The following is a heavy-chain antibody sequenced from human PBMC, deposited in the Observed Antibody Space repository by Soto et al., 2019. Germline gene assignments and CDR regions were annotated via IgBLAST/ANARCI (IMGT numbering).Heavy chain of an antibody. D-gene: IGHD5-18*01. Sequence: PSETLSLTCAVYGGSFSGYSWSWIRQPPGKGLEWIGEINHSGSTNYNPSLKSRVTISVDTSKNQFSLKLSSVTAADTAVYYCERGGRGYSFGYIDYWGQGTLVTVS. CDR2: INHSGST. J-gene: IGHJ4*02. V-gene: IGHV4-34*01. CDR1: GGSFSGYS. CDR3: ERGGRGYSFGYIDY.